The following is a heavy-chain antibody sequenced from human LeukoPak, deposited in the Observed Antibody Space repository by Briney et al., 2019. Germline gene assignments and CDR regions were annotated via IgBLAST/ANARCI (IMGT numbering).Heavy chain of an antibody. Sequence: PSETLSLTCTVSGGSISSSSYYWGWIRQPPGKGLEWIGSIYYSGSTYYNPSLKSRVTISVDKSKNQFSLKLSSVTAADTAVYYCARSGFMSSYDSSGYWTFDYWGQGTLVTVSS. CDR3: ARSGFMSSYDSSGYWTFDY. V-gene: IGHV4-39*07. D-gene: IGHD3-22*01. J-gene: IGHJ4*02. CDR1: GGSISSSSYY. CDR2: IYYSGST.